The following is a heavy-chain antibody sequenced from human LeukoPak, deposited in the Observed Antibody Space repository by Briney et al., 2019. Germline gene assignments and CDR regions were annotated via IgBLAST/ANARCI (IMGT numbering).Heavy chain of an antibody. CDR3: AKQGTNGYFDY. V-gene: IGHV3-23*01. J-gene: IGHJ4*02. CDR1: GFTFSNFA. CDR2: ISAGGGST. D-gene: IGHD1-1*01. Sequence: GGSLRLSCAASGFTFSNFAMSWVRQAPGKGLERVSAISAGGGSTYYADSVKGRFTISRDSSKNTLYLQTNSLRAEDTAVYYCAKQGTNGYFDYWGQGTLVTVSS.